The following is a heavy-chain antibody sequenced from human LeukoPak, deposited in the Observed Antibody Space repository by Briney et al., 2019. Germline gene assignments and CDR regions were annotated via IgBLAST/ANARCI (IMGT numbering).Heavy chain of an antibody. D-gene: IGHD3-22*01. Sequence: PSETLSLTCTVSGGSISSYYWSWIRQPPGKGLEWIGYIYYSGSTNYNPSLKSRVTISVDTSKNQFSLKLSSVTAADTAVYYCARVSSYYYDSSGYYKQTYYFDYWGQGTLVTVSS. CDR1: GGSISSYY. J-gene: IGHJ4*02. CDR3: ARVSSYYYDSSGYYKQTYYFDY. V-gene: IGHV4-59*01. CDR2: IYYSGST.